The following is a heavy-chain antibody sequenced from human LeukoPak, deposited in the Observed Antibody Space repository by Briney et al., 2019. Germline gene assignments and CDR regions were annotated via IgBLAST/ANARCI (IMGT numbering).Heavy chain of an antibody. Sequence: TGGSLRLSCAASGFTFSSYAMSWVRQAPGKGLEWVSAISGSGGSTYYADSVKGRFTISRDNSKNTLYLQMNSLRAEDTAVYYCANSAGDILTGYQKVDAFDIWGQGTMATVSS. CDR2: ISGSGGST. D-gene: IGHD3-9*01. J-gene: IGHJ3*02. CDR3: ANSAGDILTGYQKVDAFDI. CDR1: GFTFSSYA. V-gene: IGHV3-23*01.